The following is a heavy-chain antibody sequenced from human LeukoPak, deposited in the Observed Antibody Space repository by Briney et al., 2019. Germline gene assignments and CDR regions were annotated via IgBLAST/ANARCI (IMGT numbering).Heavy chain of an antibody. CDR2: ITSGFTP. CDR3: AKDYSESRVADVFFEY. D-gene: IGHD2-15*01. J-gene: IGHJ4*02. CDR1: GLTFSDYA. V-gene: IGHV3-23*01. Sequence: SGGSLRLSCAASGLTFSDYAMSWFRQAPGKWLEWVSGITSGFTPHYADSVKGRFTISRDNSKNTFHLQLNSLRAEDTAVYYCAKDYSESRVADVFFEYWGQGTLVTVSS.